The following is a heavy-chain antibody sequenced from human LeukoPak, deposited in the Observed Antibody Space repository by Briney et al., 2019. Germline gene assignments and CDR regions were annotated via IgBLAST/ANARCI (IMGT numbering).Heavy chain of an antibody. D-gene: IGHD3-10*01. CDR2: ISSSSSYI. CDR1: GFTFSSYS. V-gene: IGHV3-21*01. J-gene: IGHJ5*02. CDR3: AKDYFGTEKVLTGWFDP. Sequence: AGGSLRLSCAASGFTFSSYSMNWVRQAPGKGLEWVSSISSSSSYIYYADSVKGRFTISRDNAKNSLYLQMNSLRAEDTAVYYCAKDYFGTEKVLTGWFDPWGQGTLVTVSS.